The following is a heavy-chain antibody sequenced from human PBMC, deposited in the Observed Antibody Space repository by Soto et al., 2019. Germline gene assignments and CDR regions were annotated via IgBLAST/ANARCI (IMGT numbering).Heavy chain of an antibody. V-gene: IGHV1-8*01. CDR3: ARGPPSWGFDY. J-gene: IGHJ4*02. CDR2: MSPKTGHT. Sequence: QEQLVQSGAEVKEPGASVKVSCRASGYTFTSFDINWVRQAAGQGPEWMGWMSPKTGHTGYAQQFQGRVSMTRDTSRGTAYMELSRLRSDDTAVYYCARGPPSWGFDYWGQGSLVIVSS. D-gene: IGHD7-27*01. CDR1: GYTFTSFD.